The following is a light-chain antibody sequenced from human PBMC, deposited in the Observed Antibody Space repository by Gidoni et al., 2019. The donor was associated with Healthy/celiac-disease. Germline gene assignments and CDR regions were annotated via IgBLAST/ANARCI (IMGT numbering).Light chain of an antibody. CDR2: AAS. V-gene: IGKV1-39*01. J-gene: IGKJ2*01. CDR1: QSISSY. CDR3: QQSYISHT. Sequence: DIQMTQSPSSLSASVGDRVTITCRASQSISSYLNWYQQKPGKAPKLLIYAASSLQSGVPSRFSGSGSGTDFTLTISSLQPEDFATYYCQQSYISHTFXQXTKLEIK.